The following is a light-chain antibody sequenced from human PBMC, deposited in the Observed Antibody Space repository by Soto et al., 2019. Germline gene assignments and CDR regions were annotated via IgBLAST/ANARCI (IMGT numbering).Light chain of an antibody. V-gene: IGKV3-15*01. CDR3: QQYDNWPPWT. J-gene: IGKJ1*01. CDR1: QSVSSN. Sequence: EVVMTESPATLSLSPGERATLSWRASQSVSSNLAWYQQKPGQAPRLLIYGSSTRATGIPARFSGSGSGTEFKLTISSLQSEDFAVYYCQQYDNWPPWTFGQGTKVDIK. CDR2: GSS.